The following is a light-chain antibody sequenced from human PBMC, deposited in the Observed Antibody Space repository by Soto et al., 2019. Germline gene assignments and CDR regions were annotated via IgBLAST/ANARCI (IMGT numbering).Light chain of an antibody. Sequence: EIVLTQSPDTLSLSPGERATLSCRASQNVGNNFLAWYQQKPGQAPTLLIYDASSRASGLPDRFSGSGSETDFTLTVSRLELEDFAVYFCHQYGTSPQTFGQGTKVEI. J-gene: IGKJ1*01. CDR2: DAS. V-gene: IGKV3-20*01. CDR3: HQYGTSPQT. CDR1: QNVGNNF.